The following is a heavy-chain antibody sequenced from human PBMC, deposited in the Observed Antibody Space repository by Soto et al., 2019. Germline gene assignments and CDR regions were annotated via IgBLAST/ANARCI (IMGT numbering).Heavy chain of an antibody. D-gene: IGHD4-17*01. Sequence: QVQLVQSGAEVKKPGSSVKVSCKASGDTFSNHTISWVRQAPGQGLEWMGRIIPILGVANYAQKFQGRVTRTADKSTSTVYTERSRLRSADTAAYYWARGAEMGTVTKGYYYYMDVWGKGTTVTVSS. CDR3: ARGAEMGTVTKGYYYYMDV. CDR2: IIPILGVA. J-gene: IGHJ6*03. V-gene: IGHV1-69*04. CDR1: GDTFSNHT.